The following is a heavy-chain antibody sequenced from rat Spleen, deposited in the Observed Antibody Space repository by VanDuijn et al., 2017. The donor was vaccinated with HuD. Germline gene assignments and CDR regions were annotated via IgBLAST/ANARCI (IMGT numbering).Heavy chain of an antibody. CDR3: DASYDGTYFYFNY. CDR1: GYSITSSYR. Sequence: EVQLQESGPGLVKPSQSLSLTCSVTGYSITSSYRWNWIRKFPGNKLEWLGYINNAGSTNYNPSLKSRISITRDTSKNQFFLRVNSVTSEDTATYYCDASYDGTYFYFNYWGQGVMVTVSS. D-gene: IGHD1-12*02. J-gene: IGHJ2*01. V-gene: IGHV3-3*01. CDR2: INNAGST.